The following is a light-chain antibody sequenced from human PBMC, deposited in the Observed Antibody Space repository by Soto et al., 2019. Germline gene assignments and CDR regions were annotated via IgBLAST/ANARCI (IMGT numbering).Light chain of an antibody. J-gene: IGKJ1*01. CDR3: QQYGSSPRT. CDR1: QSVSSNY. Sequence: EIVLTQSPGTLSLSPGERATLSCRASQSVSSNYLAWYQQKPGQAPRLLMYGASSRATGIPDRFSGSGSGTDFTLTINRLEPEDFAVYYCQQYGSSPRTFGQGTKVEIK. CDR2: GAS. V-gene: IGKV3-20*01.